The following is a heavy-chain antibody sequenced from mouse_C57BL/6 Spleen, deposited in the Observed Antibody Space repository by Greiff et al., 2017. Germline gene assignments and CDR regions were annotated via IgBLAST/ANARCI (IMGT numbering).Heavy chain of an antibody. CDR1: GYTFTDYY. CDR3: AGERVYGNYVFDY. D-gene: IGHD2-1*01. CDR2: INPNNGGT. J-gene: IGHJ2*01. V-gene: IGHV1-26*01. Sequence: EVQLQQSGPELVKPGASVKISCKASGYTFTDYYMNWVKQSHGKSLEWIGDINPNNGGTSYNQKFKGKATLTVDKSSSTAYMELRSLTSEDSAVYYCAGERVYGNYVFDYWGQGTTLTVSS.